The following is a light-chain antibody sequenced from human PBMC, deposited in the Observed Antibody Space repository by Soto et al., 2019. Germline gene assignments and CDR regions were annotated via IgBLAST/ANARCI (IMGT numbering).Light chain of an antibody. J-gene: IGLJ2*01. CDR1: SSDVGGYNY. V-gene: IGLV2-14*01. CDR3: SSYTSSSTLV. CDR2: EVS. Sequence: QSALTQPASVSGSPGQSITISCTGTSSDVGGYNYVSWYQQYPGKAPKLMIYEVSYRPSGVSNRFSGSKSGNTASLTISGLQAEDEADYYCSSYTSSSTLVFGGGTKLTVL.